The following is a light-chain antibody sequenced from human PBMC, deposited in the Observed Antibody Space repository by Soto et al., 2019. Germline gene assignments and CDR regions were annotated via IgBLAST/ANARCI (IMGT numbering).Light chain of an antibody. J-gene: IGKJ5*01. V-gene: IGKV3D-15*01. CDR1: QSVSNN. CDR2: GAS. CDR3: QQYNNWPPIT. Sequence: EIVMTQSPATLSVSPGERATLSCRAIQSVSNNYLAWYQQKPGQAPRLLIYGASNRATGIPARFSGSGSGTEFTLTISSLQSEDFAVYYCQQYNNWPPITFGQGTRLEIK.